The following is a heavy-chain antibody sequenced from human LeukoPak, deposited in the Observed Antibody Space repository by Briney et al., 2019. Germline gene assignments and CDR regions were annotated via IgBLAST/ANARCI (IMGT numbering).Heavy chain of an antibody. J-gene: IGHJ6*03. V-gene: IGHV3-7*01. CDR1: GFTFSDYR. CDR3: QWWEQQLVRIGYYYYMDV. Sequence: GGSLRLSCAVSGFTFSDYRMSWVRQAPGKGLEWVANIKEDGSEKYYVDSVKGRFAISRDNAKNSLYLQMNSLRAEDTAVYYCQWWEQQLVRIGYYYYMDVWGKGTTVTVSS. D-gene: IGHD6-13*01. CDR2: IKEDGSEK.